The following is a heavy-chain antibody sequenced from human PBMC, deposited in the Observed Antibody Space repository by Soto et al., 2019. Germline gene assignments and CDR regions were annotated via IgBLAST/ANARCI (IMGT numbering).Heavy chain of an antibody. J-gene: IGHJ4*02. D-gene: IGHD3-16*02. Sequence: SETLSLTCTVSGGSISSYYWSWIRQPPGKGLEWIGYIYYSGSTNYNPSLKSRVTISVDTSKNQFSLKLSSVTAADTAVYYCARALLPAYDYVWGSYRYYFGYWGQGTLVTVSS. CDR3: ARALLPAYDYVWGSYRYYFGY. CDR2: IYYSGST. V-gene: IGHV4-59*01. CDR1: GGSISSYY.